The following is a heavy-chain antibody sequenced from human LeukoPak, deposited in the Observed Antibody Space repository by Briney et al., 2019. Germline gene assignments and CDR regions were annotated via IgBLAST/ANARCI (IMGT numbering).Heavy chain of an antibody. CDR1: GGSFSGYY. CDR2: INHSGST. V-gene: IGHV4-34*01. Sequence: SETLSLTCAVYGGSFSGYYWSWIRQPPGKGLEWIGEINHSGSTSYNPSLKSRVTISVDTSKNQFSLKLSSVTAADTAVYYCARGRDYVWGSYRLFDYWGQGTLVTVSS. CDR3: ARGRDYVWGSYRLFDY. J-gene: IGHJ4*02. D-gene: IGHD3-16*02.